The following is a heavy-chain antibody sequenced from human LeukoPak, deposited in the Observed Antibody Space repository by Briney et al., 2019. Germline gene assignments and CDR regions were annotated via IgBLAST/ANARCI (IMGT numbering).Heavy chain of an antibody. J-gene: IGHJ5*02. V-gene: IGHV1-18*01. CDR2: ISAYNGNT. CDR3: ARRVVPAADGTGWFDP. Sequence: ASVKVSCKASGYTFTSYGISWARQAPGQGLEWMGWISAYNGNTNYAQKLQGRVTMTTDTSTSTAYMELRSLRSDDTAVYYCARRVVPAADGTGWFDPWGQGTLVTVSS. D-gene: IGHD2-2*01. CDR1: GYTFTSYG.